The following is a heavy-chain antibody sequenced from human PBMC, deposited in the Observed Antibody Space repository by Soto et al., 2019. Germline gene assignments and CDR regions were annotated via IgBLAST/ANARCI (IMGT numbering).Heavy chain of an antibody. J-gene: IGHJ2*01. Sequence: QVQLVESGGGVVQPGRSLRLSCAASGFTFSSYGMHWVRQAPGKGLEWVAVIWYDGSNKYYADSVKGRFTIYRDNSKNTLDLQRNSMRAEDTAVYYCARGWYCGGDCYEWYFDLWGRGTLVTVSS. D-gene: IGHD2-21*01. CDR3: ARGWYCGGDCYEWYFDL. CDR2: IWYDGSNK. CDR1: GFTFSSYG. V-gene: IGHV3-33*01.